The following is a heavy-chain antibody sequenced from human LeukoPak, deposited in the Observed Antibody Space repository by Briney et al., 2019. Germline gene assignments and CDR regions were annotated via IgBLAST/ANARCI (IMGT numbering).Heavy chain of an antibody. CDR2: ISYDGSNK. CDR3: ARVSQEWFGELFPFDY. D-gene: IGHD3-10*01. Sequence: PGGSLTLSCAASGFTFSSYAMHWVRQAPDKGLEWVAVISYDGSNKYYADSVKGRFTISRDNSKNTLYLQMNSLRAEDTAVDYCARVSQEWFGELFPFDYWGPGTLGTVSS. V-gene: IGHV3-30-3*01. J-gene: IGHJ4*02. CDR1: GFTFSSYA.